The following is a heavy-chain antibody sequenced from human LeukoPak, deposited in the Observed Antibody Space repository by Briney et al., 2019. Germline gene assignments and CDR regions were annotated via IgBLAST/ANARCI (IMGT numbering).Heavy chain of an antibody. D-gene: IGHD2-21*02. CDR2: IRSKAYGGTT. Sequence: GGSLRLSCTASGFTFGDYAMSWFRQAPGKGLEWAGFIRSKAYGGTTEYAAPVKGRFTISRDDSKGIAYLQMNSLKTEDTAVYYCTRLGRAYCGGDCYPGAFDIWGQGTMVTVSS. CDR1: GFTFGDYA. J-gene: IGHJ3*02. CDR3: TRLGRAYCGGDCYPGAFDI. V-gene: IGHV3-49*03.